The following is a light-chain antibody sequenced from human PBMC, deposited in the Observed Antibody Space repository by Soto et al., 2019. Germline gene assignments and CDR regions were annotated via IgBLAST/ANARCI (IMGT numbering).Light chain of an antibody. CDR1: QSVSSN. J-gene: IGKJ2*01. CDR3: QHYNSCPLYT. CDR2: DAS. Sequence: EIVMTQSPATLSVSPGERATLSCRASQSVSSNLAWYQHRPGQATRLLIYDASPRDTGIPARFSGSGSGTEFTLTIDRLHSEAFSGYYCQHYNSCPLYTFAQGPRLEI. V-gene: IGKV3-15*01.